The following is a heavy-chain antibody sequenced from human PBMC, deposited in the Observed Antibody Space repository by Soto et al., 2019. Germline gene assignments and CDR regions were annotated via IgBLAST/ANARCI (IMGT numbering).Heavy chain of an antibody. J-gene: IGHJ4*02. CDR2: IYYSGST. CDR1: GGSISSSSYY. D-gene: IGHD5-12*01. Sequence: SETLSLTCTVSGGSISSSSYYWGWIRQPPGKGLEWIGSIYYSGSTYYNPSLKSRVTISVDTSKNQFSLKLSSVTAADTAVYYGARHGYSGYDYRSLYYFDYWGQGTLVTVSS. V-gene: IGHV4-39*01. CDR3: ARHGYSGYDYRSLYYFDY.